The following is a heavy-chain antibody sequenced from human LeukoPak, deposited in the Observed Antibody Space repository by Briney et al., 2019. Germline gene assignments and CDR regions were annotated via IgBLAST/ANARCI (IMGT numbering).Heavy chain of an antibody. CDR2: TYRDGNT. V-gene: IGHV3-66*01. Sequence: GGSLRLSCAASGLIVNNNYMSWVRQAPGKGLEWVSITYRDGNTNYADSVKGRFTISRDNSKSTLSLQMNSLRAEDTAVYYCACSGPYSNGGVMTDYWGQGTLVTVSS. CDR3: ACSGPYSNGGVMTDY. D-gene: IGHD6-19*01. J-gene: IGHJ4*02. CDR1: GLIVNNNY.